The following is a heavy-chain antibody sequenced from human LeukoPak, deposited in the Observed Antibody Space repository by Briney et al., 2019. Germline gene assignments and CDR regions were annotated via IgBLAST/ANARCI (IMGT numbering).Heavy chain of an antibody. D-gene: IGHD3-9*01. CDR2: ISSSGSTI. CDR3: ARDFSGFIEY. CDR1: GFIFSNYE. Sequence: PGGSLRLSCAASGFIFSNYEMNWVRQAPGKGLEWVSYISSSGSTINYADSVKGRFTISRDNAKSSLYLQMNSLRAEGTAVYYCARDFSGFIEYWGQGALVTVSS. J-gene: IGHJ4*02. V-gene: IGHV3-48*03.